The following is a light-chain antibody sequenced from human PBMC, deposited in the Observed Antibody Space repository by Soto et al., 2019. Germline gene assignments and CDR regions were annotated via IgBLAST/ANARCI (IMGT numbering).Light chain of an antibody. J-gene: IGKJ4*01. CDR2: AAS. CDR3: QQSFSDPPLA. Sequence: DIQLTQSPSSLSASVGDRVTITCRASQSVTTYLNWYQQKPGKAPKLLISAASSLRDGVPSRFSGSGSGTVFTLTITSLHPEDFATDYCQQSFSDPPLAFGGGTRVEVK. CDR1: QSVTTY. V-gene: IGKV1-39*01.